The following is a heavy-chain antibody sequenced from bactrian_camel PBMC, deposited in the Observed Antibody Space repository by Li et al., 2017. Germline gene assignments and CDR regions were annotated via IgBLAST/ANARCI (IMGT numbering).Heavy chain of an antibody. Sequence: VESGGGSVQAGGSLKLSCVASGYTDSTNCMGWFREIPGKEREGVATSHRLSAATLYADSVKGRFTISRDNAKNTVYLQLNDLKTEDTAMYYCAKDHPPLRNYGGTYYAELRDFDYGGQVTQVTVS. D-gene: IGHD2*01. CDR3: AKDHPPLRNYGGTYYAELRDFDY. V-gene: IGHV3S1*01. CDR1: GYTDSTNC. J-gene: IGHJ6*01. CDR2: SHRLSAAT.